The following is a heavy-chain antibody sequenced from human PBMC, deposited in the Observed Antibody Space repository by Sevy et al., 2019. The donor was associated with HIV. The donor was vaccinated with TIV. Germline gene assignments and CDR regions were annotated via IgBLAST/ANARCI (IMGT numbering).Heavy chain of an antibody. J-gene: IGHJ6*02. CDR3: ARIKGASSSYAMDV. V-gene: IGHV3-30*14. D-gene: IGHD2-2*01. Sequence: GGSLRLSCAVSGFTINSYAVNWVRQAPGKGLGWVAGISYDGSHEYYADSVKGRFTISRDNSNNTLDLQMNSLRAEDTAIYYCARIKGASSSYAMDVWGQGTTVTVSS. CDR2: ISYDGSHE. CDR1: GFTINSYA.